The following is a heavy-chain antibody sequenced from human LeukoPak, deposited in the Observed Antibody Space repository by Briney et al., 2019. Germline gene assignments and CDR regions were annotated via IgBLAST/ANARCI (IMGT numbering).Heavy chain of an antibody. D-gene: IGHD2-2*01. J-gene: IGHJ5*02. CDR3: ARLVVPAASEIDP. V-gene: IGHV4-39*01. Sequence: SETLSLTCTVSGGSISSSSYYWGWTRQPPGKGLEWIGSIYYSGSTYYNPSLKSRVTISVDTSKNQFSLKLSSVTAADTAVYYCARLVVPAASEIDPWGQGTLVTVSS. CDR2: IYYSGST. CDR1: GGSISSSSYY.